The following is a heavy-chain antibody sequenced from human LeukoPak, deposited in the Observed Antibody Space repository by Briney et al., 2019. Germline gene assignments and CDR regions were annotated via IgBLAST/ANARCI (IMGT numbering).Heavy chain of an antibody. V-gene: IGHV3-23*01. D-gene: IGHD3-9*01. CDR2: ISGSGGST. CDR1: GFTFSSYA. Sequence: GGSLRLSCAASGFTFSSYAMSWVRQAPGKGLEWVSAISGSGGSTYYADSVKGRFTISRDNAKNTLYLQLNSLRAEDTAVYCCAKCGIYDILTGRKRGVLDYWGQGTLVTVSS. CDR3: AKCGIYDILTGRKRGVLDY. J-gene: IGHJ4*02.